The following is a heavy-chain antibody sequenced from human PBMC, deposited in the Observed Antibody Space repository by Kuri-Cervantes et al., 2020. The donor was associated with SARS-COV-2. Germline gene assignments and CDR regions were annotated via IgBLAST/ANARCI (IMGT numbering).Heavy chain of an antibody. J-gene: IGHJ5*02. CDR2: IKSKTDGGTT. Sequence: GESLKISCAASGFTFSNAWMSWVRQAPGKGLEWVGRIKSKTDGGTTDYAAPVKGRFTISRDDSKNTLYLQINSLRAEDTAVYHCAKPTLATRPRWFHAWGQGTLVTVSS. CDR3: AKPTLATRPRWFHA. D-gene: IGHD4-23*01. V-gene: IGHV3-15*01. CDR1: GFTFSNAW.